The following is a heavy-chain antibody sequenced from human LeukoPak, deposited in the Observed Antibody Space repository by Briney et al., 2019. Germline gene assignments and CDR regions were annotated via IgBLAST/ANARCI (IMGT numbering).Heavy chain of an antibody. CDR2: INPNSGGT. Sequence: AASVKVSCKASGYTFTGYYMHWVRQAPGQGLEWMGWINPNSGGTNYAQKFQGRVTMTRDTSISTAYMELSRLGSDDTAVYYCARDQSTMIVVVPSWDFDYWGQGTLVTVSS. D-gene: IGHD3-22*01. CDR1: GYTFTGYY. J-gene: IGHJ4*02. CDR3: ARDQSTMIVVVPSWDFDY. V-gene: IGHV1-2*02.